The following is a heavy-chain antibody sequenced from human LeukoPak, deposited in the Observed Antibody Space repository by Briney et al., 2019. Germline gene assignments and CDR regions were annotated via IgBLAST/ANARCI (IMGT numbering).Heavy chain of an antibody. J-gene: IGHJ4*02. CDR1: GFTFRSYA. CDR2: ISYGVTNK. CDR3: VGAAAAVFDY. D-gene: IGHD6-13*01. Sequence: PGRSLRLSCAASGFTFRSYAMHWVRQAPGKGLEWVAFISYGVTNKDYADSVKGRFTISRDNSKNTLYLQMNSLRPEDTAVYYCVGAAAAVFDYWGQGTLVTVSS. V-gene: IGHV3-30-3*01.